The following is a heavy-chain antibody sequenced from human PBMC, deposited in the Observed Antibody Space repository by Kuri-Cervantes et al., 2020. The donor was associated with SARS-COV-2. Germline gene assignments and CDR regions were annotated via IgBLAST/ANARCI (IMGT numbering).Heavy chain of an antibody. J-gene: IGHJ4*02. V-gene: IGHV1-8*03. CDR2: MNPTSGNT. CDR3: TTLIDY. CDR1: GYTFTSYD. Sequence: ASVKVSCKASGYTFTSYDINWVRQAPGQGLTWMGWMNPTSGNTGYAQKFQGRVTITRSTSISTAYMELSGLRSEDTAVYYCTTLIDYWGQGALVTVSS.